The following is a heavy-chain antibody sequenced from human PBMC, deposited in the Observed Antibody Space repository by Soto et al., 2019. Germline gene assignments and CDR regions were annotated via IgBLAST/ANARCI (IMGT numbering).Heavy chain of an antibody. CDR1: GFTFSNAW. Sequence: GGSLRLSCAASGFTFSNAWMSWVRQVPGKGLEWVGRIKSKTDGGTTDYAAPVKGRFTISRDDSKNTLYLQMNSLKTEDTAVYYCTTDPRAAAGTVYYYYMDVWGKGTTVTVSS. D-gene: IGHD6-13*01. CDR3: TTDPRAAAGTVYYYYMDV. CDR2: IKSKTDGGTT. V-gene: IGHV3-15*01. J-gene: IGHJ6*03.